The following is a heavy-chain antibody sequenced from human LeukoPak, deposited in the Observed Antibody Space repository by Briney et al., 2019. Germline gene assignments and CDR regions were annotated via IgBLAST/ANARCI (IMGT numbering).Heavy chain of an antibody. D-gene: IGHD5-12*01. V-gene: IGHV4-59*12. Sequence: NPSETLSLTCTVSGGSISTYYWSWIWQPPGKGLEWIGYAIYSGNTNYNPSLKSRVTMSLDTSKNQFSLKLSSVTAADTAVYYCARGDDRLYRWFDPWGQGTLVTVSS. CDR2: AIYSGNT. J-gene: IGHJ5*02. CDR1: GGSISTYY. CDR3: ARGDDRLYRWFDP.